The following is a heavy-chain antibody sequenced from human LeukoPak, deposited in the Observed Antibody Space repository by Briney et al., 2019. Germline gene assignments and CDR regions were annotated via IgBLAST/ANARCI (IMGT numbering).Heavy chain of an antibody. CDR1: GFTFSDYY. CDR2: ISSSGSTI. V-gene: IGHV3-11*04. D-gene: IGHD3-10*01. CDR3: ARDLFGPKNYFDY. J-gene: IGHJ4*02. Sequence: PGGSLRLSCAASGFTFSDYYMSWLRQAPGKGLEWISYISSSGSTIYYADSVKGRFTISRDNAKNSLYLQMNSPRVEDTAVYYCARDLFGPKNYFDYWGQGTLVTVSS.